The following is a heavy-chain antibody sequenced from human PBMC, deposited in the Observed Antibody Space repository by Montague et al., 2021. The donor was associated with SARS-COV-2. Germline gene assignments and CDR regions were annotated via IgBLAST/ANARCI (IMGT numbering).Heavy chain of an antibody. CDR1: GGSFSNYY. CDR3: ARGRRTVVVPGAGTAGCAFDI. CDR2: VNQSGTT. D-gene: IGHD2-2*01. J-gene: IGHJ3*02. V-gene: IGHV4-34*01. Sequence: SETLSLTCAISGGSFSNYYWSWIRQPPGKGLEWIGEVNQSGTTIYNPSLKSRVTISEDTSKNQFYLRLNSVTAADTAVYYCARGRRTVVVPGAGTAGCAFDIWGQGTMVTVSS.